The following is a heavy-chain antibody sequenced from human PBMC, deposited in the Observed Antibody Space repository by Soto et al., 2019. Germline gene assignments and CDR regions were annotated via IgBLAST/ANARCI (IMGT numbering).Heavy chain of an antibody. D-gene: IGHD1-26*01. CDR3: ASCIVGATWNYYYGMDV. CDR1: GGTFSSYT. J-gene: IGHJ6*02. CDR2: IIPILGIA. V-gene: IGHV1-69*02. Sequence: SVKVSCKASGGTFSSYTISWVRQAPGQGLEWMGRIIPILGIANYAQKFQGRVTITADKSTSTAYMELSSLRSGDTAVYYCASCIVGATWNYYYGMDVWGQGTTVTVSS.